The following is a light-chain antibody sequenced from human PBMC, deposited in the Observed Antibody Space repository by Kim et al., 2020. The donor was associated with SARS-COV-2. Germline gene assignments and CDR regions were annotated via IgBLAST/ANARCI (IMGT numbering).Light chain of an antibody. CDR1: SSDVGGYNV. CDR2: EVN. V-gene: IGLV2-23*02. J-gene: IGLJ1*01. CDR3: CSRAGSSSYV. Sequence: GQSITISCTGTSSDVGGYNVVMWHQQHPGKAPKRMIYEVNKRPLGVSDRFSGSKSGITASLTISGLQAEDEADYYCCSRAGSSSYVFGSGTKVTVL.